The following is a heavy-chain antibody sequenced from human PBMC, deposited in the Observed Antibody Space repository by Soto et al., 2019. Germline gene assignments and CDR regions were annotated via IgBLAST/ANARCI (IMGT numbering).Heavy chain of an antibody. D-gene: IGHD3-22*01. Sequence: GASVKVSFKSSGGTFSSYAISWVRQAPGQGLEWMGGIIPIFGTANYAQKFQGRVTITADESTSTAYMELSSLRSEDTAVYYCARGGYYDSSGQFDYWGQGTLVTVSS. CDR3: ARGGYYDSSGQFDY. V-gene: IGHV1-69*13. CDR1: GGTFSSYA. CDR2: IIPIFGTA. J-gene: IGHJ4*02.